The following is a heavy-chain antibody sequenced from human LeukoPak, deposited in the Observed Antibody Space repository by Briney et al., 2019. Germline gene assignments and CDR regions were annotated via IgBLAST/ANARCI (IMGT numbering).Heavy chain of an antibody. Sequence: GGSLRLSCAASGFTFSSYAMTWVRQAPGQGLEWVSSITGSGGYTYYADSVKGRFTISRDNSKNTLFLRMNSLRAEDTAVYFCAKQSLYDSSGHFHYLGQGTLDSLSS. J-gene: IGHJ4*02. D-gene: IGHD3-22*01. CDR2: ITGSGGYT. CDR3: AKQSLYDSSGHFHY. CDR1: GFTFSSYA. V-gene: IGHV3-23*01.